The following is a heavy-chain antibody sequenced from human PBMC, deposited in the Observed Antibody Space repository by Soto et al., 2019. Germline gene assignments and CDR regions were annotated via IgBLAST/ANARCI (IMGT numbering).Heavy chain of an antibody. V-gene: IGHV3-9*01. D-gene: IGHD4-17*01. CDR1: GFTFDDYA. Sequence: EVQLMESGGGLVQPGRSLRLSCAASGFTFDDYAMHWVRQGPGKGLEWVSSISWNSGNLGYADSVKGRFTISRDNAKNYLYLQMNSLRGEDTALYYCAKGASTTVFAFNDYWGQGTLVTVSS. CDR2: ISWNSGNL. CDR3: AKGASTTVFAFNDY. J-gene: IGHJ4*02.